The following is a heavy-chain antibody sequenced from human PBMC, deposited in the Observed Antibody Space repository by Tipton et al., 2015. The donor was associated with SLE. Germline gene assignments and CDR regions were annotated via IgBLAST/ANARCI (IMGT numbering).Heavy chain of an antibody. Sequence: SLRLSCAASGFTFSSYGMHWVRQAPGKGLEWVAVIYYDGTKKYYADSVKGRFTISRDNAKNTLYLQMNSLRAEDTAVYYCARVSVAGTFGGDFQVWGQGTLVTVAS. D-gene: IGHD3-16*01. CDR3: ARVSVAGTFGGDFQV. CDR1: GFTFSSYG. J-gene: IGHJ1*01. V-gene: IGHV3-33*01. CDR2: IYYDGTKK.